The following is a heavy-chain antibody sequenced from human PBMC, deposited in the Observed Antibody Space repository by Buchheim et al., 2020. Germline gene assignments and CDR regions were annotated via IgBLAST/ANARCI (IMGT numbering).Heavy chain of an antibody. D-gene: IGHD5-18*01. CDR1: GFTFSNYA. CDR3: ARDMVGYTYGRVDN. CDR2: ISNSGAST. Sequence: EVQLLESGGGLVQPGGSLRLSCAASGFTFSNYAMSWVRQAPGKGLEWVSAISNSGASTYYADSIKGHFTISRDNSKNTLYLQMNNLRAADTAIYHCARDMVGYTYGRVDNWGQGTL. J-gene: IGHJ4*02. V-gene: IGHV3-23*01.